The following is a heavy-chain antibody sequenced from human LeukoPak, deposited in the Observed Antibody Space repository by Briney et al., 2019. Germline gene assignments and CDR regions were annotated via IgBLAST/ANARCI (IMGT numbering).Heavy chain of an antibody. J-gene: IGHJ4*02. CDR1: GFSFSSYI. Sequence: GGSLRLSCVGSGFSFSSYIVSWVRQAPGKGLEWVSGMSGSGGHTYYADSVKGRFTISRDNARNTVYLQKNSLRVEDTAVYYCAKERYNYGQYYFDYWGQGTLVTVSS. D-gene: IGHD5-18*01. CDR3: AKERYNYGQYYFDY. CDR2: MSGSGGHT. V-gene: IGHV3-23*01.